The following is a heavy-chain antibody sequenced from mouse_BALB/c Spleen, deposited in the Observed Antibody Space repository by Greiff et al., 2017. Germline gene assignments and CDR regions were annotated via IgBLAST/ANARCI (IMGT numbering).Heavy chain of an antibody. CDR2: ILPGSGST. D-gene: IGHD2-4*01. Sequence: QVQLQQSGAELMKPGASVKISCKATGYTFSSYWIEWVKQRPGHGLEWIGEILPGSGSTNYNEKFKGKATFTADTSSNTAYMQLSSLTSEDSAVYYCARYSTMITTDYFDYWGQGTTLTVSS. V-gene: IGHV1-9*01. CDR3: ARYSTMITTDYFDY. J-gene: IGHJ2*01. CDR1: GYTFSSYW.